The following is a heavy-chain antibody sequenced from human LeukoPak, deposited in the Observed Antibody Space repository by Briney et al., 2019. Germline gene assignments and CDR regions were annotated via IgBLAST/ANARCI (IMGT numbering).Heavy chain of an antibody. CDR2: IYSGGST. J-gene: IGHJ6*02. D-gene: IGHD4-17*01. CDR3: ARDTHDYGYGMDV. Sequence: GGSLRLSCAASGFTVSSNYMSWVRQAPGKGLEWVSVIYSGGSTYYADSAKGRFTISRDNSKNTLYLQMNSLRAEDTAVYYCARDTHDYGYGMDVWGQGTTVTVSS. CDR1: GFTVSSNY. V-gene: IGHV3-53*01.